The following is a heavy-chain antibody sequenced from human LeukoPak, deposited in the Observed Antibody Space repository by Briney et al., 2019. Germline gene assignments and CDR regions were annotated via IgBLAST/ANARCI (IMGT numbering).Heavy chain of an antibody. J-gene: IGHJ6*02. CDR2: IKTKAESYAT. Sequence: GGSLRLSCAASGFTFSGSAIHWVRQASGKGLEWVARIKTKAESYATAYVASVKGRFTISRDDSKNTAYLQMDSLKTEDTAMYYCTRLSGGNSDSYYYGLDVWGQGTTITVSS. CDR3: TRLSGGNSDSYYYGLDV. V-gene: IGHV3-73*01. CDR1: GFTFSGSA. D-gene: IGHD4-23*01.